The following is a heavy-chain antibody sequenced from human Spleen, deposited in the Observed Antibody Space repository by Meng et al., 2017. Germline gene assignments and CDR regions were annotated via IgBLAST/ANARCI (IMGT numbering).Heavy chain of an antibody. CDR1: GFTFSAYN. D-gene: IGHD5-24*01. V-gene: IGHV3-21*01. CDR3: ARSMATIPVYYYYTMDV. CDR2: IKTSSNYI. Sequence: GGSLRLSCAASGFTFSAYNMNWVRQAPGKGLEWVSSIKTSSNYIYYADSVKGRFTISRDNGKNSLFLQMNSLRAEDTAVYFCARSMATIPVYYYYTMDVWGQGTTVTVSS. J-gene: IGHJ6*02.